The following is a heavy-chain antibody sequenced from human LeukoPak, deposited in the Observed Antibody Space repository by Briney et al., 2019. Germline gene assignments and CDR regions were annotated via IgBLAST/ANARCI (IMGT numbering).Heavy chain of an antibody. D-gene: IGHD2-15*01. J-gene: IGHJ6*03. CDR3: ARNLVVVAGVYYMDV. CDR1: GGSISRSSYY. V-gene: IGHV4-39*07. Sequence: SETLSLTCTVSGGSISRSSYYWGWIRQPPGKGLEWIGSIYYSGSTYYNTSLKSRVTISVDTSKNQFSLKLSSVTAADTAVYDCARNLVVVAGVYYMDVWGKGTTVTVSS. CDR2: IYYSGST.